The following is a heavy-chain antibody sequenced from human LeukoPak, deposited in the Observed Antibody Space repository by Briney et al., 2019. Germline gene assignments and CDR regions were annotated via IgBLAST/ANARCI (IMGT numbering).Heavy chain of an antibody. J-gene: IGHJ5*02. CDR2: INPNSGGT. D-gene: IGHD6-13*01. Sequence: ASVKVSCKASGYTFTGYYMHWVRQAPGQGLEWMGWINPNSGGTNYAQKFQGWVTMTRDTSISTAYMELSRLRSDDTAVYYCARCIAAAGTGNNWFDPWGQGTLVTVSS. V-gene: IGHV1-2*04. CDR3: ARCIAAAGTGNNWFDP. CDR1: GYTFTGYY.